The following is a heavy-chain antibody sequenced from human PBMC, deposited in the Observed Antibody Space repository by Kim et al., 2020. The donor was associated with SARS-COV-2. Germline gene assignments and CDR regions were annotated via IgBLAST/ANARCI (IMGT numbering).Heavy chain of an antibody. J-gene: IGHJ3*02. Sequence: SETLSLTCTVSGGSISSSSYYWGWIRQPPGKGLEWIGSIYYSGSTYYNPSLKSRVTISVDTSKNQFSLKLSSVTAADTAVYYCARPLGSGWSYDAFDIWGQGTMVTVSS. D-gene: IGHD6-19*01. CDR3: ARPLGSGWSYDAFDI. V-gene: IGHV4-39*01. CDR2: IYYSGST. CDR1: GGSISSSSYY.